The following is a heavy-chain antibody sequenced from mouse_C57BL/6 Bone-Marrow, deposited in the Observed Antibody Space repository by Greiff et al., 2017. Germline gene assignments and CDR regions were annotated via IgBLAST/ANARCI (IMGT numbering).Heavy chain of an antibody. J-gene: IGHJ4*01. CDR1: GYSITSGYY. CDR3: ALDSSGYVKAMDY. D-gene: IGHD3-2*02. CDR2: ISYDGSN. V-gene: IGHV3-6*01. Sequence: ESGPGLVKPSQSLSLTCSVTGYSITSGYYWNWIRQFPGNKLEWMGYISYDGSNNYNPSLKNRISITRDTSKNQFFLKLNSVTTEDTATYYCALDSSGYVKAMDYWGQGTSVTVSS.